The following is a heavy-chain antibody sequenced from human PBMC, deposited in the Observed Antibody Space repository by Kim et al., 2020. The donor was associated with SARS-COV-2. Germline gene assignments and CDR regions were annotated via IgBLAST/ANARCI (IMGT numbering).Heavy chain of an antibody. J-gene: IGHJ4*02. Sequence: SETLSLTCTVSGDSISSGNYYWTWIRQSPRKGLEWIGYIYYRGATHYNPSLRSRLFMSVHTSKNQFSLELTSVTAADTAVYFCGRGGGLSSYDSGSFYTDSWGPGSRVTVSS. V-gene: IGHV4-30-4*01. CDR3: GRGGGLSSYDSGSFYTDS. CDR1: GDSISSGNYY. D-gene: IGHD3-10*01. CDR2: IYYRGAT.